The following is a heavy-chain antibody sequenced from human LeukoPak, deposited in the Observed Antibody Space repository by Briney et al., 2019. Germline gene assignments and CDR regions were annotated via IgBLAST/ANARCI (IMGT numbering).Heavy chain of an antibody. CDR3: ARGPSGYHNT. Sequence: GRSLRLSCAASGFTFSSYGMHWVRQAPGKGLEWVAVISYDGSNKYYADSVKGRFTISRDNAKNSLYLQMNSLRAEDTAVYYCARGPSGYHNTGGQGTLVTVSS. D-gene: IGHD5-12*01. CDR1: GFTFSSYG. J-gene: IGHJ4*02. CDR2: ISYDGSNK. V-gene: IGHV3-30*03.